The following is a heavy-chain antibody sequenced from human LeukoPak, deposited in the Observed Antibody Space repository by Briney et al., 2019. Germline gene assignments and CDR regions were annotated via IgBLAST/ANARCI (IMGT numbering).Heavy chain of an antibody. CDR2: INPSGGST. D-gene: IGHD6-19*01. Sequence: ASVKVSCKASGYTFTSYYMHWVRQAPGQGLEWMGIINPSGGSTSYAQKFQGRVTITADKSTSTAYMELSSLRSEDTAVYYCARGGSGSSGWNYYYYMDVWGKGTTVTVSS. J-gene: IGHJ6*03. CDR3: ARGGSGSSGWNYYYYMDV. V-gene: IGHV1-46*01. CDR1: GYTFTSYY.